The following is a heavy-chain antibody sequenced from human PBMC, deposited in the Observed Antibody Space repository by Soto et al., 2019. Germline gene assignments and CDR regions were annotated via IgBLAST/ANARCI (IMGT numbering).Heavy chain of an antibody. J-gene: IGHJ4*02. CDR1: GGSINSGGYY. V-gene: IGHV4-31*03. Sequence: SETLSLTCSVSGGSINSGGYYWTWIRQHPGKGLEWIGNIFYSGSTSYNPSLKSRLTISIDTSKTHFSLRLTSVTAADTAVYFCARNSVSKKIDFWGQGSLVPVSS. CDR2: IFYSGST. D-gene: IGHD1-26*01. CDR3: ARNSVSKKIDF.